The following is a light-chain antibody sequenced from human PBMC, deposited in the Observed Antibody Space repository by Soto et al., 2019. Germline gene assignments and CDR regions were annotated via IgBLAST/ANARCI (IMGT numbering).Light chain of an antibody. J-gene: IGLJ2*01. V-gene: IGLV2-23*03. Sequence: QSALTQPASVSGSPGQSITISCTGTSSDIGSYNLVSWYQHHPGKAPKLMIYEGSKRPSGFSNRFSGSKSGNTASLTISGLQAEDEAYYYCCSHAGSSTVFGGGTKVTVL. CDR1: SSDIGSYNL. CDR3: CSHAGSSTV. CDR2: EGS.